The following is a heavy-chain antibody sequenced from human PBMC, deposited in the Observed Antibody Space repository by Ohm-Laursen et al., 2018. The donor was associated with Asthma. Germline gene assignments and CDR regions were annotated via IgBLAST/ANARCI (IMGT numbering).Heavy chain of an antibody. CDR3: ERVPNDYYDSSGPDY. CDR1: GFTFSDYY. CDR2: INSSSSYT. V-gene: IGHV3-11*06. Sequence: SLRLSCTASGFTFSDYYMSWIRQAPGKGLEWVSYINSSSSYTNYADSVKGRFTISSDNAKNSLYLQMNSLSAEDTAVYYCERVPNDYYDSSGPDYWGQGTLVTVSS. J-gene: IGHJ4*02. D-gene: IGHD3-22*01.